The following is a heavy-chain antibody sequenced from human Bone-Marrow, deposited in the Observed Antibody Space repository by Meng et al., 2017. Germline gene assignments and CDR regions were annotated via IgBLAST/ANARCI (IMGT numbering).Heavy chain of an antibody. Sequence: QGQLEQSGGEVNKPWASVKVSCKASGYTVTNYGIAWVRQAPGQGLEWMGWISAYNGNTNYAQTLQGRLTMTTDKSTSTAYMELRSLRSDDTAVYYCARVEVGITSGDYWGQGTLVTVSS. CDR3: ARVEVGITSGDY. J-gene: IGHJ4*02. V-gene: IGHV1-18*01. CDR1: GYTVTNYG. D-gene: IGHD3-22*01. CDR2: ISAYNGNT.